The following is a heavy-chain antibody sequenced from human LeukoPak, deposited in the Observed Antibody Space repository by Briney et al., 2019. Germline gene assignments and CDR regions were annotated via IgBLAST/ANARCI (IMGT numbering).Heavy chain of an antibody. CDR1: GYTFTSYA. Sequence: ASVTVSCTASGYTFTSYAMHWVRQAPGQRLEWMGWINAGNGNTKYSQKFQGRVTITRDTSASTAYMELSSLRSGDTAVYYCARTVGATIEIGYWGQGTLVTVSS. CDR3: ARTVGATIEIGY. V-gene: IGHV1-3*01. CDR2: INAGNGNT. J-gene: IGHJ4*02. D-gene: IGHD1-26*01.